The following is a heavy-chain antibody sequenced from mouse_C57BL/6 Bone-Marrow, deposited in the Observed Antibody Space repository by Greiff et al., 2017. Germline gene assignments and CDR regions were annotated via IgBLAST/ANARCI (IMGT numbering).Heavy chain of an antibody. D-gene: IGHD2-5*01. Sequence: VMLVESGPGLVAPSQSLSITCTVSGFSLTSYAISWVRQPPGKGLEWLGVIWTGGGTNYNSALKSRLSISKANSKSQVFLKMNSLQTDDTARYYCARNAYYSNCAWFAYWGQGTLVTVSA. CDR1: GFSLTSYA. CDR2: IWTGGGT. V-gene: IGHV2-9-1*01. CDR3: ARNAYYSNCAWFAY. J-gene: IGHJ3*01.